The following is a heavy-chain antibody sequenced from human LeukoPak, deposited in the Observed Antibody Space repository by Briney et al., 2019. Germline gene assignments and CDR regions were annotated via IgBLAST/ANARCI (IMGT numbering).Heavy chain of an antibody. J-gene: IGHJ4*02. V-gene: IGHV4-34*01. Sequence: LSETLSLTCAVYGGSFSGYYWSWIRQPPGKGLEWVVEINHSGSTNYNPSLKSRVTISVATSKNQFSLTLSSVTATDTAVYSCARGNLGYCSSTSCQALIDYWGQGILGTVSS. CDR3: ARGNLGYCSSTSCQALIDY. CDR2: INHSGST. CDR1: GGSFSGYY. D-gene: IGHD2-2*01.